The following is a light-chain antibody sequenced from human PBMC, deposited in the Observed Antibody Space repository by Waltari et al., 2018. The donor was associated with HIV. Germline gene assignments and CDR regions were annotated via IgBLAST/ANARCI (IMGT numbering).Light chain of an antibody. J-gene: IGKJ4*01. CDR3: QQTYKAPLT. CDR1: QAMSTY. V-gene: IGKV1-39*01. Sequence: DVQMTQSPSALSASVGERVTITCRASQAMSTYLNWYQQKPGQAPKLLIYGATTLQSGVSSRFRGSGSGTDFTLTISALQPDDFATYYCQQTYKAPLTFGGGTKVEI. CDR2: GAT.